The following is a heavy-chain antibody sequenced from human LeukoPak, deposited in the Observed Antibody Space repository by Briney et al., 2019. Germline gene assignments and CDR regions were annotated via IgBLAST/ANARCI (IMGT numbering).Heavy chain of an antibody. CDR2: ISSNGGST. CDR1: GFTFSSYA. J-gene: IGHJ6*03. D-gene: IGHD6-13*01. Sequence: GGSLRLSCAASGFTFSSYAMHWVRQAPGKGLEYVSAISSNGGSTYYANSVKGRFTISRDNSKNTLYLQMNSLRAEDTAVYYCTKDLTAAASTTYYYYMDVWGKGTTVTVSS. CDR3: TKDLTAAASTTYYYYMDV. V-gene: IGHV3-64*01.